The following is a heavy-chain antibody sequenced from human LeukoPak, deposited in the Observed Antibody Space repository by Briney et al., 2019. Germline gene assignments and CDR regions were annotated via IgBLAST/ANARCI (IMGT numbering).Heavy chain of an antibody. D-gene: IGHD2-15*01. J-gene: IGHJ4*02. CDR3: EKGRAPNSDLGYCSGGTCYHFDY. V-gene: IGHV3-23*01. CDR1: GFTFSSYV. CDR2: LSGSGCDT. Sequence: GGSQRLSCAASGFTFSSYVMSWVRQAPAKGLEWVSALSGSGCDTYYTDYMKGRFTISRDNSKNTLYLQMNSLRAEDTAVYYCEKGRAPNSDLGYCSGGTCYHFDYWGQGTLVTVS.